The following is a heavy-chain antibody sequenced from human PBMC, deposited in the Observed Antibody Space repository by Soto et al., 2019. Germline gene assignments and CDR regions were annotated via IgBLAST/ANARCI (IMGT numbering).Heavy chain of an antibody. CDR1: GGSISSSSYY. V-gene: IGHV4-39*01. J-gene: IGHJ6*03. CDR2: IYYSGST. CDR3: ASSEESIAGWRLPFYYYYMDV. D-gene: IGHD6-6*01. Sequence: SETLSLTCTVSGGSISSSSYYWGWIRQPPGKGLEWIGSIYYSGSTYYNPSLKSRVTISVDTSKNQFSLKLSSVTAADTAVYYCASSEESIAGWRLPFYYYYMDVWGKGTTVTVSS.